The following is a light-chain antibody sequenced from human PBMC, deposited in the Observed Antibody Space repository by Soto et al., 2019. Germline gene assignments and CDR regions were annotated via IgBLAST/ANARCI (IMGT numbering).Light chain of an antibody. CDR3: VSFAGGTYV. Sequence: QSALTQPPSASGSPGQSVTISCTGTSSDVGAYIFVSWYQQHPGKAPKLMVYDVNRRPPGVPDRLFGSKSGNTASLTVSGLQAEDEDDYYCVSFAGGTYVFGNGTKVTV. CDR2: DVN. CDR1: SSDVGAYIF. V-gene: IGLV2-8*01. J-gene: IGLJ1*01.